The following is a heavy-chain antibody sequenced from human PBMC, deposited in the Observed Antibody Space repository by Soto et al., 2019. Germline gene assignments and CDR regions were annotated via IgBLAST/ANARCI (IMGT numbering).Heavy chain of an antibody. J-gene: IGHJ4*02. V-gene: IGHV3-21*01. CDR2: ISSYSNYI. D-gene: IGHD1-1*01. Sequence: EVQLVESGGGLVKPGGSLRLSCAASGFTFSSYSMNWVRQAPGKGLEWVSSISSYSNYIFYADSVKGRFTISRDNAKNSLYLQTNSLRAEETAVYYCAALVLLTSGTVDSWGQATLVTVSS. CDR3: AALVLLTSGTVDS. CDR1: GFTFSSYS.